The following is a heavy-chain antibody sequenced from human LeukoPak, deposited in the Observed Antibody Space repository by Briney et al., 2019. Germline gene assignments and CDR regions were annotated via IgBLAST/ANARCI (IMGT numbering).Heavy chain of an antibody. CDR1: GGSISSSTYY. V-gene: IGHV4-39*07. CDR2: LCCGGST. CDR3: ARDPRYDILTGYGQGWFDP. J-gene: IGHJ5*02. Sequence: PSETLSLTCTVSGGSISSSTYYWGWIRQPPGKGLEWIGSLCCGGSTYYNPSLKRRVTISVDTSKNQLSLKLSSVTAADTAVYYCARDPRYDILTGYGQGWFDPWGQGTLVTVSS. D-gene: IGHD3-9*01.